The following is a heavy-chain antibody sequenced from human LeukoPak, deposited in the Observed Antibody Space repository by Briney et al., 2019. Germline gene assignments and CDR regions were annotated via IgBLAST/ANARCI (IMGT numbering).Heavy chain of an antibody. V-gene: IGHV4-4*02. Sequence: SGTLSLTCAVSGGSISSSNWWSWVRQPPGKGLEWIGEIYHSGSTNYNPSLKSRVTISVDKSKNQFSLNLSSVTAADTAVYYCARRGYVWGSYRYTRFDYWGQGTLVTVSS. CDR2: IYHSGST. J-gene: IGHJ4*02. D-gene: IGHD3-16*02. CDR3: ARRGYVWGSYRYTRFDY. CDR1: GGSISSSNW.